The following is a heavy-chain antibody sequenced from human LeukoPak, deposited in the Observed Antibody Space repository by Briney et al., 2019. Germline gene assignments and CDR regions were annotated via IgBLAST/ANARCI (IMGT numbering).Heavy chain of an antibody. Sequence: SETLSLTCTVSGAPINGYYWSWIRQPPGKVLEWIGYIYYSGTTSYNPSLKSRVTMSVDTSKNQLSLQVSSVTTGDTAVYYCARDVTGPFDSWGQGTLVTVSS. CDR2: IYYSGTT. J-gene: IGHJ4*02. V-gene: IGHV4-59*01. CDR1: GAPINGYY. CDR3: ARDVTGPFDS.